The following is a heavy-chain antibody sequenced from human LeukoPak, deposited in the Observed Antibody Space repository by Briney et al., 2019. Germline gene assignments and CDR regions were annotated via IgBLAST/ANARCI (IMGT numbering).Heavy chain of an antibody. CDR2: ISSCFSTI. V-gene: IGHV3-48*03. CDR1: GFTFSSYE. CDR3: ARDYCSGGSCYSDY. D-gene: IGHD2-15*01. J-gene: IGHJ4*02. Sequence: GGSLXLSCAASGFTFSSYEMNWVRQAQGKGLEWVSYISSCFSTIYSPVSVKASFTFSRYNSNNSLYLQMTSLRAEDTAVYYCARDYCSGGSCYSDYWGQGTLVTVSS.